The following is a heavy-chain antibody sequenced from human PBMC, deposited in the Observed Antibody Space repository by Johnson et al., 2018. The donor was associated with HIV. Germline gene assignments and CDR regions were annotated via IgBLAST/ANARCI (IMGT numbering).Heavy chain of an antibody. J-gene: IGHJ3*02. CDR2: ISGSGGST. CDR3: ARRDPWVENGAFDI. D-gene: IGHD5-24*01. Sequence: EVQLLESGGGVVRPGGSLRLSCAASGFTFSSYAMSWVRQAPGKGLEWVSAISGSGGSTYYADSVRGRFTISRDNAKNSLYLQMNSLRAGDTAVYFCARRDPWVENGAFDIWGQGTMVTVSS. V-gene: IGHV3-23*01. CDR1: GFTFSSYA.